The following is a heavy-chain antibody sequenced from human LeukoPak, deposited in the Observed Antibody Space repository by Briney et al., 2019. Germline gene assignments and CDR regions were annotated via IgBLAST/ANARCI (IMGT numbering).Heavy chain of an antibody. Sequence: GGSLRLSCAASGFTFSSYAMHWVRQAPGKGLEWVAVISYDGSNKYYADSVKGRFTISRDNSKNTLYLQMNSLRAEDTAVYYCAREAPAGPVYYYYGMDVWGQGTTVTVSS. CDR1: GFTFSSYA. CDR3: AREAPAGPVYYYYGMDV. D-gene: IGHD6-25*01. J-gene: IGHJ6*02. CDR2: ISYDGSNK. V-gene: IGHV3-30-3*01.